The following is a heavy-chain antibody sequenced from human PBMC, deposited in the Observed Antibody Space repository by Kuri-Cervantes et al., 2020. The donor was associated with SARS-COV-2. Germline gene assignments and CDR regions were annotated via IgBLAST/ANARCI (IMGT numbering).Heavy chain of an antibody. CDR3: ANDQHGIVVVVAAIDS. CDR1: GFTFSSYW. J-gene: IGHJ4*02. Sequence: GESLKISCAASGFTFSSYWMHWVRQAPGKGLEWVALISYDGSNKYYADSVKGRFTISRDNSRNTLYLQMNSLRAEDTAVYYCANDQHGIVVVVAAIDSWGQGTLVTVSS. V-gene: IGHV3-30*18. CDR2: ISYDGSNK. D-gene: IGHD2-15*01.